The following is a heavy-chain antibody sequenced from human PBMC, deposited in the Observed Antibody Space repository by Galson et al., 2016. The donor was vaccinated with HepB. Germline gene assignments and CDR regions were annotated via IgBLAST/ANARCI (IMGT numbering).Heavy chain of an antibody. D-gene: IGHD3-3*01. J-gene: IGHJ4*02. CDR2: TYYRSKWYN. Sequence: CAISGDSVSGNSAAWNWIRQSPSRGLEWLGRTYYRSKWYNDYAVSVKSRITINPDTSKNQFSLQLNSVTPEDTAVYYCAREARILEWLLPVFDYWGQGTLVTVSS. CDR1: GDSVSGNSAA. CDR3: AREARILEWLLPVFDY. V-gene: IGHV6-1*01.